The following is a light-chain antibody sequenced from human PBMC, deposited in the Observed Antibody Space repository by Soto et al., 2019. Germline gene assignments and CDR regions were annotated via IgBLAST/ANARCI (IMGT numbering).Light chain of an antibody. CDR3: AVWDSSLNGVA. CDR1: NSNMGRNY. CDR2: RND. J-gene: IGLJ2*01. V-gene: IGLV1-47*01. Sequence: QSVLTQTPSASGTPGQRVTISCSGSNSNMGRNYVYWYQQVPGTAPKLLMYRNDVRPSGVPDRITGSKSGTSASLAISGHRSEDEADYYCAVWDSSLNGVAFGGGTKLTVL.